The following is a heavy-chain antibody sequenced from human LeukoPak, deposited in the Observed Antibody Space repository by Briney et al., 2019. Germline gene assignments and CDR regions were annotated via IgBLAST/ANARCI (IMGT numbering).Heavy chain of an antibody. D-gene: IGHD1-26*01. V-gene: IGHV1-2*06. CDR3: ARCNSGSYYFLDY. J-gene: IGHJ4*02. Sequence: ASVKVSCKASGYTFTGYYMHWVRQAPGQGLEWMGRINPNSGGTNYAQKFQGRVTMTRDTSISTAYMELSRLRSDDTAVYYCARCNSGSYYFLDYWGQGTLVTVSS. CDR2: INPNSGGT. CDR1: GYTFTGYY.